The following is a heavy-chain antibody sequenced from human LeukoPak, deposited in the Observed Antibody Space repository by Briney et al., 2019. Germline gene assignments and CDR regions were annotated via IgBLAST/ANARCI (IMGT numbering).Heavy chain of an antibody. CDR1: GYTFTSYG. CDR2: ISAYNGNT. V-gene: IGHV1-18*01. D-gene: IGHD6-13*01. Sequence: ASVKVSCKASGYTFTSYGISWVRQAPGQGLGWMGWISAYNGNTNYAQKLQGRVTMTTDTSTSTAYMELRSLRSDDTAVYYCAESSYSSSWYWFDPWGQGTLVTVSS. CDR3: AESSYSSSWYWFDP. J-gene: IGHJ5*02.